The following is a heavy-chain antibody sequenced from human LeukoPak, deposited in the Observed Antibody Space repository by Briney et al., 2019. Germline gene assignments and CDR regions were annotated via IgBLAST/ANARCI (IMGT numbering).Heavy chain of an antibody. CDR3: AREGTTPFDI. V-gene: IGHV4-59*01. CDR2: IHYSGIT. D-gene: IGHD1-26*01. CDR1: GGSISSYY. J-gene: IGHJ3*02. Sequence: SETLSLTCTVSGGSISSYYWSWVRQPPGKGLEWIGNIHYSGITHYTPSLKSLVSLFVDTSKKQVSLKLRSLTAADTALYYCAREGTTPFDIWGQGTSVTVSS.